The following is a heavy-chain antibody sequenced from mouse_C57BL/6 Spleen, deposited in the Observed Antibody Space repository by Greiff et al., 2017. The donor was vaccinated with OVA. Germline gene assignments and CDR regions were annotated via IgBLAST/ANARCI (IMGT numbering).Heavy chain of an antibody. V-gene: IGHV1-50*01. J-gene: IGHJ3*01. Sequence: QVQLQQPGAELVKPGASVKLSCKASGYTFTSYWMQWVNQRPGQGLEWIGEIDPSDSYTNYNQKFKGKATLTVDTASSTAYMQLSSLTSEDSAVYYCARSYYIWGQGTLVTVSA. CDR2: IDPSDSYT. CDR1: GYTFTSYW. D-gene: IGHD2-12*01. CDR3: ARSYYI.